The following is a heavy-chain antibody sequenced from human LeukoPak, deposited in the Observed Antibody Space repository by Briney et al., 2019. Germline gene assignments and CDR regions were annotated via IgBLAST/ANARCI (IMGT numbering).Heavy chain of an antibody. J-gene: IGHJ4*02. CDR1: GFTFSSYG. V-gene: IGHV3-33*01. D-gene: IGHD4-11*01. Sequence: GGSLRLSCAASGFTFSSYGMHWVRQAPGKGLEWVAVIWYDGSNKYYADSVKGRFTISRDNSKNTLYLQVNSLRAEDTAVYYCARGPYSNYGDYWGQGTLVTVSS. CDR2: IWYDGSNK. CDR3: ARGPYSNYGDY.